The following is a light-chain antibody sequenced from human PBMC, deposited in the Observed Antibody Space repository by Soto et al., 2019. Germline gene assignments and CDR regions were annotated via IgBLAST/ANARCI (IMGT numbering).Light chain of an antibody. CDR2: AAS. V-gene: IGKV1-12*01. CDR1: QSVDNW. CDR3: QQYNSYSGT. Sequence: DIQMTQSPSSVSASVGDTVTLTCRASQSVDNWLTWYQQKPGKAPALLIYAASTLQSGVPSRYSASGYGTDFTLTISSLKNEDFATYYCQQYNSYSGTFGQGTRLDIK. J-gene: IGKJ5*01.